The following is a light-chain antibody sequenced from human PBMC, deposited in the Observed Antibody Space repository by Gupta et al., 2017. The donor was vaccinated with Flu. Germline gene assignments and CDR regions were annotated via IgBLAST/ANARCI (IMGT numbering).Light chain of an antibody. Sequence: DIVMTQSPDSLAVSLGERATINCKSSQSVLYSSNNKNYLAWYQQKPGQPPQLLIYWASTRESGDPDRFSGSGSGTDFTLTISSLQAEDVAVYYCQQYYSTPPFTFGPGTKVDIK. CDR3: QQYYSTPPFT. CDR1: QSVLYSSNNKNY. J-gene: IGKJ3*01. V-gene: IGKV4-1*01. CDR2: WAS.